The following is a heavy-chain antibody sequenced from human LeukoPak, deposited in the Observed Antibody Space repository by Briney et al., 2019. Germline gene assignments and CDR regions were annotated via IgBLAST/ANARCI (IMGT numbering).Heavy chain of an antibody. CDR1: SASVKTYY. CDR2: IFYSGST. V-gene: IGHV4-59*08. D-gene: IGHD3-22*01. CDR3: ARHSPFYYDSSGYRAFDI. J-gene: IGHJ3*02. Sequence: SETLSLTCTVSSASVKTYYWSWIRQPPGKGLEWIGYIFYSGSTNYNPSLKSRVTISVDTSKNQFSLNLSSVTAADTAVYYCARHSPFYYDSSGYRAFDIWGQGTMVTVSS.